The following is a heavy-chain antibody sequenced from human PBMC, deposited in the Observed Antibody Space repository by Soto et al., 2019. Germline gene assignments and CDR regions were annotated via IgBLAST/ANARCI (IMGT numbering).Heavy chain of an antibody. V-gene: IGHV1-18*01. D-gene: IGHD3-10*01. J-gene: IGHJ6*02. Sequence: ASVKVSCKASGYTFNTYGISWVRQAPGQGLEWMGWINTHNGNTSYAQNLQGRVIMTADTSTSTAYMELRSLRSDDTAVYYCTREGSAPYYYYGMDAWGQGTTVTGSS. CDR3: TREGSAPYYYYGMDA. CDR2: INTHNGNT. CDR1: GYTFNTYG.